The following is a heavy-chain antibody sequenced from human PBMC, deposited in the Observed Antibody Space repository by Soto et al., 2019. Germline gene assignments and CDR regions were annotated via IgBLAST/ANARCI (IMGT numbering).Heavy chain of an antibody. CDR3: AKDFTAYLSSWFHL. CDR1: EFTFSSNA. CDR2: ITGSGSTT. Sequence: EVQLLESGGGLVQPGGSLRLSCAASEFTFSSNAMHWVRQAPGKGLEWVSGITGSGSTTFYADSVKGRFTISGDNSKNTLYLHMSSLRAEDTAIYYCAKDFTAYLSSWFHLWGQGTLVTVSS. V-gene: IGHV3-23*01. J-gene: IGHJ5*02. D-gene: IGHD6-13*01.